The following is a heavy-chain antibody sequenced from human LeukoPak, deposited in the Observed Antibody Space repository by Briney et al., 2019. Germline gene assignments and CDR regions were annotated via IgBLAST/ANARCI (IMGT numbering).Heavy chain of an antibody. D-gene: IGHD3-10*01. CDR1: GFTYSSYA. CDR3: ACTITMVREPTPDPRDY. V-gene: IGHV3-23*01. J-gene: IGHJ4*02. Sequence: GGSLRLSCAASGFTYSSYAMSWVRQAPGKGLEWVSAISGSGGSTYYADSVKGRFTISRDNSKNTLYLQMNSLRAEDTAVYYCACTITMVREPTPDPRDYWGQGTLVTVSS. CDR2: ISGSGGST.